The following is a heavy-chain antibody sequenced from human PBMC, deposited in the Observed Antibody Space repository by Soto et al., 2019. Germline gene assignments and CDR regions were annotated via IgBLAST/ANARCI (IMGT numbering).Heavy chain of an antibody. Sequence: PGGSLRLSCAASGFTFSSYSMNWVRQAPGKGLEWVSSISSSSSYIYYADSVKGRFTISRDNAKNSLYLQMNSLRAEDTAVYYCARDSSGPTPAFDYWGQGTLVTVSS. CDR2: ISSSSSYI. CDR3: ARDSSGPTPAFDY. D-gene: IGHD3-22*01. V-gene: IGHV3-21*01. J-gene: IGHJ4*02. CDR1: GFTFSSYS.